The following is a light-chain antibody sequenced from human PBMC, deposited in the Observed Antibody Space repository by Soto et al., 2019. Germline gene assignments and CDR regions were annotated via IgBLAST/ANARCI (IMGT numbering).Light chain of an antibody. CDR3: QQRSNWPRT. CDR1: QSVSSY. Sequence: IVLTQSPDPLSLSPGERAPLSCRASQSVSSYLAWYQQKPGQAPRLLIYDASNRATGIPARSSGSGSGTDFTLTVSSLEPEDFAVYYCQQRSNWPRTFGQGTKVDIK. J-gene: IGKJ1*01. V-gene: IGKV3-11*01. CDR2: DAS.